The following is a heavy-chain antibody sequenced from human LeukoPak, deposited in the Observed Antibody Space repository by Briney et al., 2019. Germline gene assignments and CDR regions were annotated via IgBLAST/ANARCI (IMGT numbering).Heavy chain of an antibody. V-gene: IGHV1-8*02. CDR1: GYTFTGYY. Sequence: ASVKVSCKASGYTFTGYYMHWVRQAPGQGLEWMGWINPNSGNTGYAQKFQGRVAMTRDTSISTAYMELSSLRSEDTAVYYCARTPPQIAARPVDYWGQGTLVTVSS. CDR2: INPNSGNT. CDR3: ARTPPQIAARPVDY. D-gene: IGHD6-6*01. J-gene: IGHJ4*02.